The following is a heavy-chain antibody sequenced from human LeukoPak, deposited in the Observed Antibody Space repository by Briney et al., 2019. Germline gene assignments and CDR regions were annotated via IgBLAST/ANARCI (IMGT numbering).Heavy chain of an antibody. V-gene: IGHV3-30-3*01. CDR1: GFTFSSYA. D-gene: IGHD1-26*01. J-gene: IGHJ4*02. CDR2: ISYDGSNK. CDR3: ARPSGSSFDY. Sequence: GGSLRLSCAASGFTFSSYAMHWVRQAPGKGLEWVAVISYDGSNKYYADSVKGRFTISRDNSKNTLYLQMNSLRAEDTAVYYCARPSGSSFDYWGQGTLVTVSS.